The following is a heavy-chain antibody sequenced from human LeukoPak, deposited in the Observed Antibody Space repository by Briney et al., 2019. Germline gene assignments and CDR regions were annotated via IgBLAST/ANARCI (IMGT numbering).Heavy chain of an antibody. V-gene: IGHV3-23*01. J-gene: IGHJ4*02. Sequence: GGSLRLSCAASGFTFSSYAMSWVRQAPGKGLEWVSAISGSGGSTYYADSVKGRFTISRDNSKNTLYLQMNSLRAEDTAVYCCARDSGGDYYGSGSHYNYWGQGTLVTVSS. CDR3: ARDSGGDYYGSGSHYNY. CDR1: GFTFSSYA. D-gene: IGHD3-10*01. CDR2: ISGSGGST.